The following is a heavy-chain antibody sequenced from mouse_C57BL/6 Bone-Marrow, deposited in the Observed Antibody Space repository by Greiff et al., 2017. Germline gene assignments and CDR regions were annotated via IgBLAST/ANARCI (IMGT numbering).Heavy chain of an antibody. J-gene: IGHJ2*01. CDR2: MRNKANNHAT. CDR1: GFSFSDAW. D-gene: IGHD4-1*01. CDR3: TRQGGGTYYFDD. Sequence: EVQVVESGGGLVQPGGSMTLSCAASGFSFSDAWMAWVRQSPEKGLEWVAEMRNKANNHATYSAESVKGRFTISRDYSKNSVYLHMSSLRDEDTGIYYCTRQGGGTYYFDDWGKGTTLTVSS. V-gene: IGHV6-6*01.